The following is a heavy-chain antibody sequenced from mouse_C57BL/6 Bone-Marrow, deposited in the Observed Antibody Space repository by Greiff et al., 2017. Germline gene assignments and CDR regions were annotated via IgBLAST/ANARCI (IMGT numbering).Heavy chain of an antibody. D-gene: IGHD2-4*01. CDR2: IYPGSGNT. J-gene: IGHJ4*01. CDR1: GYTFTDYY. Sequence: QVQLQQSGAELVRPGASVKLSCKASGYTFTDYYINWVKQRPGQGLEWIARIYPGSGNTYYNEKFKGKATLTAEKSSSTAYMQLSSLTSEDSAVYFCARRGLRRMDYWGQGTSVTVSS. V-gene: IGHV1-76*01. CDR3: ARRGLRRMDY.